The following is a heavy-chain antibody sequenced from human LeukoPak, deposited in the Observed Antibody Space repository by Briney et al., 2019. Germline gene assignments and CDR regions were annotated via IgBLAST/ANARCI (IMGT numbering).Heavy chain of an antibody. D-gene: IGHD4-17*01. CDR2: IYYSGST. CDR1: GGSISSSSYY. V-gene: IGHV4-39*01. J-gene: IGHJ3*02. Sequence: SETLSLTCTVSGGSISSSSYYWGWIRQPPGKGLEWIGSIYYSGSTYYNPSLKSRVTISVDTSKNQFSLKLSSVTAADTAVYYCARLGVGPAVTTVTLAFDIWGQGTMVTVSS. CDR3: ARLGVGPAVTTVTLAFDI.